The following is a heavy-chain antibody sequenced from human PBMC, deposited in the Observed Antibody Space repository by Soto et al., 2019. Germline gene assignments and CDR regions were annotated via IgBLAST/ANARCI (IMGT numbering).Heavy chain of an antibody. J-gene: IGHJ6*02. CDR2: ISYDGSNK. Sequence: QVQLVESGGGVVQPGRSLRLSCAASGFTFSSYGMHWVRQAPGKGLEWVAVISYDGSNKYYADSVKGRFTISRDNSKNTLYMQRNRLRAEDTAVYYCAKDTLLWFGELVVNYGMDVWGQWTTVTVSS. D-gene: IGHD3-10*01. CDR3: AKDTLLWFGELVVNYGMDV. CDR1: GFTFSSYG. V-gene: IGHV3-30*18.